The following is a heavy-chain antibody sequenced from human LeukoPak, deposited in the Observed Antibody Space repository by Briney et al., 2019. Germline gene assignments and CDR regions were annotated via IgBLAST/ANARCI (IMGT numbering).Heavy chain of an antibody. CDR1: GGSISSYY. D-gene: IGHD2-2*01. CDR2: IYYSGST. CDR3: ARHKYCSSTSCYDYWFDP. J-gene: IGHJ5*02. Sequence: PSETLSLTCTVSGGSISSYYWSWIRQPPGKGLEWIGYIYYSGSTDYNPSLKSRVTISVDTSKNQFPLKLSSVTAADTAVYYCARHKYCSSTSCYDYWFDPWGQGTLVTVSS. V-gene: IGHV4-59*08.